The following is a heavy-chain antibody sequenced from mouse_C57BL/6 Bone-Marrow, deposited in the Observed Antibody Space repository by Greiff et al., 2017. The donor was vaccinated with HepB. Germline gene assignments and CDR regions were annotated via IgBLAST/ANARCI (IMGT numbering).Heavy chain of an antibody. D-gene: IGHD3-2*02. J-gene: IGHJ3*01. V-gene: IGHV1-54*01. Sequence: QVQLQQSGAELVRPGTSVKVSCKASGYAFTNYLIEWVKQRPGQGLEWIGVINPGSGGTNYNEKFKGKATLTADKSSSTAYMQLSSLTSEDAAFYFCARGSSGYRFAYWGQGTLVTVSA. CDR1: GYAFTNYL. CDR3: ARGSSGYRFAY. CDR2: INPGSGGT.